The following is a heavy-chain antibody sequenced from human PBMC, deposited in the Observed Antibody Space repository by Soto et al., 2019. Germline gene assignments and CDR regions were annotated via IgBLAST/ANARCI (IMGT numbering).Heavy chain of an antibody. D-gene: IGHD6-6*01. CDR2: ISGSGGST. Sequence: SLRLSCAASGFTFSSYAMSWVRQAPGKGLEWVSAISGSGGSTYYADSVKGRFTISRDNSKNTLYLQMNSLRAEDTAVYYCAKARKEYSSTLSYWGQGTLVTVSS. CDR1: GFTFSSYA. J-gene: IGHJ4*02. V-gene: IGHV3-23*01. CDR3: AKARKEYSSTLSY.